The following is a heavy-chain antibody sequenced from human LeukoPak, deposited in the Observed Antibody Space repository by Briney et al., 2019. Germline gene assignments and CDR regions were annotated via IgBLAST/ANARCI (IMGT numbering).Heavy chain of an antibody. CDR3: AGGHMVRGVIMGFFGFDH. CDR2: IYYSGST. CDR1: GGSINTGDYY. J-gene: IGHJ4*02. D-gene: IGHD3-10*01. V-gene: IGHV4-30-4*01. Sequence: SQTLSLTCNVSGGSINTGDYYWTWLRQSPGTGLEWVGYIYYSGSTYYNPSLESRLTISLDTSKSQFSLKLSSVTAEDTAVHYCAGGHMVRGVIMGFFGFDHWGQGTLATVSS.